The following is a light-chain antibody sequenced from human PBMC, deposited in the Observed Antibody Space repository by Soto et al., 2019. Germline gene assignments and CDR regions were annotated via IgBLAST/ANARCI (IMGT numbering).Light chain of an antibody. Sequence: EIAVTQAPVTLSVSQGERATLSCTASQSVNNNVAWYQQKPGHTPRLLIYSASIGATGTPARFSGSGSGSDFTLTISCLQSEDCTVYCSQEYTMRPTTSAHRTKADI. CDR3: QEYTMRPTT. CDR1: QSVNNN. CDR2: SAS. V-gene: IGKV3-15*01. J-gene: IGKJ3*01.